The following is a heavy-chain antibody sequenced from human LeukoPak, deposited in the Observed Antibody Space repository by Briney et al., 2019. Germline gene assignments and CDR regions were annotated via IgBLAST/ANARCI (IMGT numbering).Heavy chain of an antibody. CDR1: GYTFTSYA. D-gene: IGHD6-19*01. J-gene: IGHJ4*02. CDR3: ARENGRYSSGWFQGYFDY. Sequence: ASVKVSCKASGYTFTSYAMHWVRQAPGQRLEWMGWINAGNGNTKHSQKFQGRVTITRDTSASTAYMELSSLRSEDTAVYYCARENGRYSSGWFQGYFDYWGQGTLVTVSS. V-gene: IGHV1-3*01. CDR2: INAGNGNT.